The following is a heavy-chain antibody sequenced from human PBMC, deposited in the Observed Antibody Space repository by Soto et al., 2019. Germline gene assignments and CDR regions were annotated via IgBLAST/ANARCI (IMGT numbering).Heavy chain of an antibody. Sequence: PGGSLRLSCAASGFTFSSYEMNWVRQAPGKGLEWVSYISSSGSTIYYADSVKGRFTISRDNAKNSLYLQMNSLRAEDTAVYYCARDSSGYYLPFDYWGQGTLVTVSS. CDR2: ISSSGSTI. V-gene: IGHV3-48*03. CDR1: GFTFSSYE. D-gene: IGHD3-22*01. CDR3: ARDSSGYYLPFDY. J-gene: IGHJ4*02.